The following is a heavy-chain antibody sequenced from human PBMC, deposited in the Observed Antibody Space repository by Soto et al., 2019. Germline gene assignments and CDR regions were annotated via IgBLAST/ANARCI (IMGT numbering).Heavy chain of an antibody. V-gene: IGHV4-31*03. CDR1: GGSISSGGYY. D-gene: IGHD3-22*01. CDR3: AREISYYDSSGYYYVYFDY. CDR2: IYYSRST. J-gene: IGHJ4*02. Sequence: QVQLQESGPGLVKPSQTLSLTCTVSGGSISSGGYYWSWIRQHPGKGLEWIGYIYYSRSTYYNPSLKSRVTLSVDTSKNQFSLKLSSVTAADTAVYYCAREISYYDSSGYYYVYFDYWGQGTLVTVSS.